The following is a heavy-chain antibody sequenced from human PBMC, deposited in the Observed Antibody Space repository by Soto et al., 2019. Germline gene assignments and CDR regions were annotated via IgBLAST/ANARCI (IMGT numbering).Heavy chain of an antibody. CDR1: GGTFSSYA. Sequence: ASVKVSCKASGGTFSSYAISWVRQAPGQGLEWMGGIIPIFGTANYAQKFQGRVTITADESTSTAYMELSSLRSEDTAVYYCARTMITFGGVIENFDYWGQGTLVTVSS. D-gene: IGHD3-16*02. CDR2: IIPIFGTA. V-gene: IGHV1-69*13. CDR3: ARTMITFGGVIENFDY. J-gene: IGHJ4*02.